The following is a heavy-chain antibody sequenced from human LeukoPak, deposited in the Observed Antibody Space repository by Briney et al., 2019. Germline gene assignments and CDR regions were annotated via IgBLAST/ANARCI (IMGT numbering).Heavy chain of an antibody. D-gene: IGHD6-19*01. Sequence: GASVKVSCKASGYTFTGYYMHWVRQAPGQGLEWMGWINPNSGGTNYAQKFQGRVTMTRDTSISTAYMELSRLRSDDTAVYYCWSLGSGWYGSFDYWGQGTLVTVYS. CDR3: WSLGSGWYGSFDY. V-gene: IGHV1-2*02. CDR1: GYTFTGYY. J-gene: IGHJ4*02. CDR2: INPNSGGT.